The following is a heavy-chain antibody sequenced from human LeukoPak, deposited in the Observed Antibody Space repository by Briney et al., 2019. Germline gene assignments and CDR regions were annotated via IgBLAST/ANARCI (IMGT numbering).Heavy chain of an antibody. Sequence: PSETLSLTCAVYGGSFSGYYWTRIRQAPGKGLEWIGEINPSGRISYNPSLKSRLTISVDASKNQFSLNLRSLTAADTAVYYCARGRQEVSMIVVVMTAVSYYLDVWGKGTTVTVS. CDR1: GGSFSGYY. J-gene: IGHJ6*03. CDR3: ARGRQEVSMIVVVMTAVSYYLDV. CDR2: INPSGRI. D-gene: IGHD3-22*01. V-gene: IGHV4-34*01.